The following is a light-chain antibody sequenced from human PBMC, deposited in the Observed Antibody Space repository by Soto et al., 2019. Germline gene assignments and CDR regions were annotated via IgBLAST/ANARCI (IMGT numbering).Light chain of an antibody. CDR1: QSVLYSSNNKTY. Sequence: DIVMTQSPDSLAVSLGERATINCKSSQSVLYSSNNKTYLAWYQQTPGQPPKLLIYWASTRESGVPDRFSGSGSGIEFPLTISSLPAEEVAVYYCQEYYSSSYTVCQGTKLAIK. CDR2: WAS. CDR3: QEYYSSSYT. J-gene: IGKJ2*01. V-gene: IGKV4-1*01.